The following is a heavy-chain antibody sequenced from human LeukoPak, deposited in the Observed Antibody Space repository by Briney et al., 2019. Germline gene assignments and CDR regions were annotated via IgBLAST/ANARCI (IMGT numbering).Heavy chain of an antibody. CDR1: GYSITSYW. V-gene: IGHV5-51*01. Sequence: GESLKISCKGSGYSITSYWIGWVRQMPGKGLEWMGIIYPGDSDTRYSPSFQGQVTISADKSISTAYLQWSSLKASDTAMYYCARQKTYYYGSDAFDIWGQGTMVTVSS. D-gene: IGHD3-10*01. CDR2: IYPGDSDT. J-gene: IGHJ3*02. CDR3: ARQKTYYYGSDAFDI.